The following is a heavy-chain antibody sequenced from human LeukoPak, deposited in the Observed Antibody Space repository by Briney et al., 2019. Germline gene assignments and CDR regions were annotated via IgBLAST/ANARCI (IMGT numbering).Heavy chain of an antibody. V-gene: IGHV1-2*06. J-gene: IGHJ4*02. CDR2: INPYSGDT. Sequence: ASVKVSCKASGYTFTGYHIHWVRQAPAQGLEWMGRINPYSGDTNFAQKFQGRVTMTRDTSITTAYMDLSSLTPDDTAVYFCARDQGSLTRSWYTGYWGQGTQVTVSS. D-gene: IGHD6-13*01. CDR1: GYTFTGYH. CDR3: ARDQGSLTRSWYTGY.